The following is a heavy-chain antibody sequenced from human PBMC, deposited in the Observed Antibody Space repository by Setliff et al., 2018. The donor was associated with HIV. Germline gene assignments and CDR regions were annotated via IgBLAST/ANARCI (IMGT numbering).Heavy chain of an antibody. Sequence: ASVKVSCKAFGGTFSSYGIVWFRQAPGQGLEWMGWISAYNGNTNYAQKLQGRVTMTTDTSTSTAYMELRSLRSDDTAVYYCATSVATFDSVDYWGQGTLVTVSS. J-gene: IGHJ4*02. V-gene: IGHV1-18*01. CDR1: GGTFSSYG. CDR2: ISAYNGNT. CDR3: ATSVATFDSVDY. D-gene: IGHD1-26*01.